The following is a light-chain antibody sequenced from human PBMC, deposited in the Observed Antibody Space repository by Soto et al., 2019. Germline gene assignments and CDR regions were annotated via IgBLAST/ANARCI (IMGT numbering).Light chain of an antibody. CDR3: QQANSYPWT. V-gene: IGKV1-12*01. J-gene: IGKJ1*01. Sequence: DIQIPESPSTVYASVGDSVTITGRASQGVSDWVAWYQQKPGEAPKLLIYGSSSLLSGVPSRFSGTRSGTDFTLTISSLQPEDFATYYCQQANSYPWTFGQGTKV. CDR2: GSS. CDR1: QGVSDW.